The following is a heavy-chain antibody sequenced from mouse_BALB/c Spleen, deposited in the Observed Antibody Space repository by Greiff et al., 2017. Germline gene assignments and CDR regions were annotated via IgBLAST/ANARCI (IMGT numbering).Heavy chain of an antibody. CDR2: ISSGGGNT. Sequence: EVKLQESGGGLVKPGGSLKLSCAASGFTFSSYTMSWVRQTPEKRLEWVATISSGGGNTYYPDSVKGRFTISRDNAKNNLYLQMSSLRSEDTALYYCARYDYYGSSPSYWGQGTTLTVSS. CDR3: ARYDYYGSSPSY. V-gene: IGHV5-9*03. J-gene: IGHJ2*01. D-gene: IGHD1-1*01. CDR1: GFTFSSYT.